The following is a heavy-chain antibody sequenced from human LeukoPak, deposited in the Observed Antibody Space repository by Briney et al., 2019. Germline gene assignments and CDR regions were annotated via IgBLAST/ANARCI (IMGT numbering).Heavy chain of an antibody. CDR3: AREMYAEGGDCYFPY. V-gene: IGHV3-11*01. J-gene: IGHJ4*02. D-gene: IGHD2-21*02. CDR1: GFTFSDYY. CDR2: ISSSGSTI. Sequence: GGSLRLSCAASGFTFSDYYMSWIRQAPGKGLEWVSYISSSGSTIYYPDSVKGRFTISRDNAKNSLYLQMNSLRAEDTAVYYCAREMYAEGGDCYFPYWGQGTLVTVSS.